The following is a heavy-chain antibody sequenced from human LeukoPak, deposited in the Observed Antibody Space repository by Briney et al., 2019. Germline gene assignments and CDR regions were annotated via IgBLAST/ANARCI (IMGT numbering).Heavy chain of an antibody. D-gene: IGHD6-19*01. J-gene: IGHJ4*02. CDR2: IYTSGGT. V-gene: IGHV4-4*07. CDR3: ARAAEYSSGWYLFDF. CDR1: GGSISNYY. Sequence: PSETLSLTCTVSGGSISNYYWTWIRQPAGKGLEWIGRIYTSGGTNYNPSLKSRVTMSVDTSTNQFSLKLSSVTAADTAMYYCARAAEYSSGWYLFDFWGQGSLVTVSA.